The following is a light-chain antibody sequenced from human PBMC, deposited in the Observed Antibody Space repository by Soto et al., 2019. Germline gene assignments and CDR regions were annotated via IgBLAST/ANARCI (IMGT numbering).Light chain of an antibody. J-gene: IGLJ3*02. CDR3: CSFTTSRIWV. V-gene: IGLV2-14*01. CDR1: SSDFGDDNY. Sequence: QSALTQPASVSGSPGQSITVSCNGRSSDFGDDNYVSWYQQQPGKGPNLLLYGVNRRPSGISNRFSGSTSGHPASLTISGLQVEDEAQYFCCSFTTSRIWVFGGGTMLTVL. CDR2: GVN.